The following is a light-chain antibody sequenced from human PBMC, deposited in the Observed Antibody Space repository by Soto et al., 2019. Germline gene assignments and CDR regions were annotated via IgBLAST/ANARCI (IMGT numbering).Light chain of an antibody. CDR2: GAS. Sequence: DIRLTQSPASLSASVGDRVSITCRTSRSISRYLNWYQQKLGKAPKLLIYGASTLQGGVPSRFSGSGSGTDFALTISGLQPEDFATYYCQESYSSPYFFGQGTKLEMK. CDR3: QESYSSPYF. V-gene: IGKV1-39*01. J-gene: IGKJ2*01. CDR1: RSISRY.